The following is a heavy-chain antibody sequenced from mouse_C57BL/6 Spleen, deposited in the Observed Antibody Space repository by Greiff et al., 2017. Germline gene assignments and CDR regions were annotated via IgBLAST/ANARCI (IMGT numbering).Heavy chain of an antibody. Sequence: EVKLEESGGGLVQPKGSLKLSCAASGFTFNTYAMHWVRQAPGKGLEWVARIRSKRSNYATYYADSVKDRFTISRDDSQSMLYLQMNNLKTEDTAMYYCVRWGLGGYFDYWGQGTTLTVSS. D-gene: IGHD2-4*01. V-gene: IGHV10-3*01. CDR2: IRSKRSNYAT. CDR3: VRWGLGGYFDY. CDR1: GFTFNTYA. J-gene: IGHJ2*01.